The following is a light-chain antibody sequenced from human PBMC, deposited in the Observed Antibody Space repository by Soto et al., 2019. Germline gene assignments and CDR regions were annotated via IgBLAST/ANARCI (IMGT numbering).Light chain of an antibody. CDR2: DAS. CDR3: EQYNYWPRT. CDR1: QSVSGN. V-gene: IGKV3-15*01. J-gene: IGKJ1*01. Sequence: IVMKQSPATLSVSTGERATLSCKASQSVSGNLAWYQQRPAQAPRLLIYDASTRATGIPARFSGSGSGTEFTLTISSLQSEDFAVYYCEQYNYWPRTFGQGTKVDI.